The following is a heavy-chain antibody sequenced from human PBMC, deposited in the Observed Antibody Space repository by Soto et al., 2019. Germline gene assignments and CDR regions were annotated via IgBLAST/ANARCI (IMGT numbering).Heavy chain of an antibody. V-gene: IGHV3-66*01. Sequence: EVQLVASGGGLVQPGGSLRLSCAASGFTVSSNYMSWVRQAPGKGLEWVSVIYSGGSTYYADSVKGRFTISRDNSKNTLYLQMNSLSAEETAVYYCARVSLELGRYFDYWGQGTLVTVSS. CDR1: GFTVSSNY. J-gene: IGHJ4*02. CDR2: IYSGGST. CDR3: ARVSLELGRYFDY. D-gene: IGHD1-7*01.